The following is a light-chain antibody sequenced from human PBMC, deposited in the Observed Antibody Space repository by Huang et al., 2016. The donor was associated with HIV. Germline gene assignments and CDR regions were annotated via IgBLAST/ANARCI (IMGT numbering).Light chain of an antibody. V-gene: IGKV2-28*01. CDR2: LAS. CDR1: QRLLQSNGYND. Sequence: DIVMTQSPFSLPVTPGEPASISCRSNQRLLQSNGYNDWDWYLQKSGQSPQLLISLASSRASGVPDRFSGSGTGTDFTLKISRVEAEDVGGYYCMQGLKTPFTFGPGTKVDFK. CDR3: MQGLKTPFT. J-gene: IGKJ3*01.